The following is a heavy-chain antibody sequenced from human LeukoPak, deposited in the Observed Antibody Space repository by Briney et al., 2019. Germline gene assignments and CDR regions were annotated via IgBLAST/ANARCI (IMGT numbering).Heavy chain of an antibody. CDR3: ARGSSSQYFRY. CDR1: GYAFISHP. Sequence: ASVKVSCTASGYAFISHPVTWVRQAPGQGLEWMGWISAYSGNTSYAQRFQGRVTMSTETSTNTAYMELTSLRSDDTAIYFCARGSSSQYFRYWGQGTLVTVSS. CDR2: ISAYSGNT. D-gene: IGHD3-3*01. V-gene: IGHV1-18*01. J-gene: IGHJ1*01.